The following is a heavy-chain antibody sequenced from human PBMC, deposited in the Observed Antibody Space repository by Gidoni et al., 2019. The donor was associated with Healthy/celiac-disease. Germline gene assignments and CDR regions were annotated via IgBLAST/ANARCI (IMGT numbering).Heavy chain of an antibody. J-gene: IGHJ4*02. Sequence: QVQLVESGGGVVQPGRSLRLSCAASGFPFSSYGMHWVRQAPGKGLEWVAVISYDGSNKYYADSVKGRFTISRDNSKNTLYLQMNSLRAEDTAVYYCAKTQKPNRLRYFDWPPGGFDYWGQGTLVTVSS. CDR2: ISYDGSNK. V-gene: IGHV3-30*18. D-gene: IGHD3-9*01. CDR3: AKTQKPNRLRYFDWPPGGFDY. CDR1: GFPFSSYG.